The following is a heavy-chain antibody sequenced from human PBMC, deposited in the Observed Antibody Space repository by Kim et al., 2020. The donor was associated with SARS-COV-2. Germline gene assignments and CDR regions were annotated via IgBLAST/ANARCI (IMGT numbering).Heavy chain of an antibody. V-gene: IGHV4-59*01. D-gene: IGHD3-22*01. J-gene: IGHJ3*02. Sequence: PTLKSRVTISVDTSKNQFSLKLSSVTAADTAVYYCARDRGGYYPSDAFDIWGQGTMVTVSS. CDR3: ARDRGGYYPSDAFDI.